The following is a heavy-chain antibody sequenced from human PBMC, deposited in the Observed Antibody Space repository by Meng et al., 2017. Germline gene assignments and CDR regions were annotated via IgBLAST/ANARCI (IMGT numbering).Heavy chain of an antibody. Sequence: GGSLRLSCAASGFTFSSYNMHWVRQTPGEGLEWVSAISGSGGSTYYADSVKDRFTISRDNSKNTLYLQMNSLRAEDTAVYYCAKDQRLRFLESTGAFDIWGQGTMVTVSS. CDR2: ISGSGGST. CDR3: AKDQRLRFLESTGAFDI. J-gene: IGHJ3*02. D-gene: IGHD3-3*01. V-gene: IGHV3-23*01. CDR1: GFTFSSYN.